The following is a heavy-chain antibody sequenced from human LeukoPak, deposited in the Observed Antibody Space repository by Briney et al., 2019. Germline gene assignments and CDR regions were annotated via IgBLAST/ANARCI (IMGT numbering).Heavy chain of an antibody. CDR1: GFTFSSYG. J-gene: IGHJ6*03. D-gene: IGHD3-10*01. Sequence: GGSLRLSCAASGFTFSSYGMSWVRQAPGKGLEWVSAISGSGGSTYYADSVKGRFTISRDNSKNTLYLQMNSLRADDTAVYYCAKVKSNDYGSGALLYYYYYYIDVWGKGTTVTISS. V-gene: IGHV3-23*01. CDR3: AKVKSNDYGSGALLYYYYYYIDV. CDR2: ISGSGGST.